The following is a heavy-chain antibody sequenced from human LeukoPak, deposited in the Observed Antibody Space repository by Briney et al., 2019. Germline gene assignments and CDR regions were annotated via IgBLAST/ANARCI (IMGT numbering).Heavy chain of an antibody. J-gene: IGHJ4*02. V-gene: IGHV3-48*01. Sequence: GGSLRLSCAASGFTFSSYSMNWVRQAPGKGLEWVSYISSSSSTIYYADSVKGRFTISRDNSKNTLYLQMNSLRAEDTAVYYCAKDGHYYDSSDYYFDYWGQGTLVTVSS. CDR1: GFTFSSYS. D-gene: IGHD3-22*01. CDR2: ISSSSSTI. CDR3: AKDGHYYDSSDYYFDY.